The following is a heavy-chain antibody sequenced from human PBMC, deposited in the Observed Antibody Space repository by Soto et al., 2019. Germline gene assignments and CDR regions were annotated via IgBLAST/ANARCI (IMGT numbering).Heavy chain of an antibody. CDR2: INAGNGNT. CDR1: GYTFTSYA. D-gene: IGHD3-10*01. Sequence: QVPLVQSGAEVKKPGASVKVSCKASGYTFTSYAMHWVRQAPGQRLEWMGWINAGNGNTKYSQKFQGRVTITRDTSASTAYMELSSLRSEDTAVYYCARGTRGWMVRGVIRDGGQGTLVTVSS. J-gene: IGHJ4*02. CDR3: ARGTRGWMVRGVIRD. V-gene: IGHV1-3*01.